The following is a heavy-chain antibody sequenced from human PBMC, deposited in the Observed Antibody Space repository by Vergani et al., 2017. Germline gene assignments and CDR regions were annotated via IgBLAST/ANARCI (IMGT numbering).Heavy chain of an antibody. CDR2: ISGNNDEV. CDR3: VRDVRVSRT. Sequence: EVQLLESGGDLVQPGGSLRLSCAASGFTFIMHAMSWVRQAPGKGLEWVSSISGNNDEVYYADSVKGRFTISRDNAKNSLYLDMSSLRADDTAVYYCVRDVRVSRTWGQGTLVAVSS. V-gene: IGHV3-21*01. CDR1: GFTFIMHA. J-gene: IGHJ3*01.